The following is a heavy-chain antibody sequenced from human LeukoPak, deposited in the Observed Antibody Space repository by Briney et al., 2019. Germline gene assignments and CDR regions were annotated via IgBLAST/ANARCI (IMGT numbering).Heavy chain of an antibody. CDR2: LSYTGKT. CDR1: GDSVSNSH. CDR3: SEGYFEPFAH. Sequence: SEPLSLTCAVSGDSVSNSHWNWLRRFPGKALEWIGCLSYTGKTDYNPSLSSRVTISLGTSNNQVSLKLKSVTAADTAVYYCSEGYFEPFAHWGPGTLVTVSS. J-gene: IGHJ4*02. D-gene: IGHD2/OR15-2a*01. V-gene: IGHV4-59*02.